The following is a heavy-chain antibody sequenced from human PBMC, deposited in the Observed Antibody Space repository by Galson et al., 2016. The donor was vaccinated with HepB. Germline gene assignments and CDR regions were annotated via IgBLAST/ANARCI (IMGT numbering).Heavy chain of an antibody. CDR2: ISSRGETK. CDR3: VAEDFVHCGGGCSF. Sequence: SLRLSCAATGFAFNVFNMKWVRQAPGKGLECISYISSRGETKYYADSVKGRFSISRDNAKNSLLLQMNSLKDEDTATYYCVAEDFVHCGGGCSFWGQGTPVTVSS. D-gene: IGHD2-21*01. V-gene: IGHV3-48*03. CDR1: GFAFNVFN. J-gene: IGHJ4*02.